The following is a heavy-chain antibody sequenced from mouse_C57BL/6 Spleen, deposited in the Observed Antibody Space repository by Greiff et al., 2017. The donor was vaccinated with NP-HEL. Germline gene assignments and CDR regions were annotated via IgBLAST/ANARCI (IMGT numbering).Heavy chain of an antibody. V-gene: IGHV1-59*01. CDR2: IAPSDSST. CDR3: ARTATVVASYYFDY. J-gene: IGHJ2*01. CDR1: GYTFTSYW. D-gene: IGHD1-1*01. Sequence: VQLQQPGAELVRPGTSVKLSCKASGYTFTSYWMHWVQQRPGQGLEWIGVIAPSDSSTNYNQKFNGKATLTVDTSSRTAYMQLSSLTSEDSAVYYCARTATVVASYYFDYWGQGTTLTVSS.